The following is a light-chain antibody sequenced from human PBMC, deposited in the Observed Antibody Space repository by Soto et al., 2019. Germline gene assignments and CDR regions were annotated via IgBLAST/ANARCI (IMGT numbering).Light chain of an antibody. CDR2: VNSDGSH. CDR3: QTWGTGMGV. V-gene: IGLV4-69*01. J-gene: IGLJ3*02. CDR1: SRHSNYA. Sequence: QAVVTQSPSASASLGASVKLTCTLSSRHSNYAIAWHQQQPEKGPRYLMMVNSDGSHRKGDGIPDRFSGSRSGAERYLTISSLQSEDEADYYCQTWGTGMGVFGGGTKLTVL.